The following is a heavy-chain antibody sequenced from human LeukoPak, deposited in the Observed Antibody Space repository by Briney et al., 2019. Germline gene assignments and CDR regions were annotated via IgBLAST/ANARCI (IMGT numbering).Heavy chain of an antibody. CDR2: INAANGNT. CDR1: GQSITNFA. Sequence: ASVKVSCKAAGQSITNFAMHWVRQAPGQRPEWMGWINAANGNTRYSQKLQGRVTITRDTSASTAYMELSSLRSEDTAAYYCARMTTGKFDYWGQGTLVTVSS. CDR3: ARMTTGKFDY. D-gene: IGHD3-10*01. J-gene: IGHJ4*02. V-gene: IGHV1-3*01.